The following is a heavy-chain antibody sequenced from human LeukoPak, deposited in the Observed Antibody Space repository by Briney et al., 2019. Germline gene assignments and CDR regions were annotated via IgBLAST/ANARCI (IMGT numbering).Heavy chain of an antibody. D-gene: IGHD3-22*01. CDR1: GGTFSSYT. Sequence: ASVKVSCKASGGTFSSYTISWVRQAPGQGLEWMGRIIPILGIANYAQKFQGRVTTTADKSTSTAYMELSSLRSEDTAVYYCAASTYYYDSSGYYYVDYWGQGTLVTVSS. J-gene: IGHJ4*02. CDR3: AASTYYYDSSGYYYVDY. CDR2: IIPILGIA. V-gene: IGHV1-69*02.